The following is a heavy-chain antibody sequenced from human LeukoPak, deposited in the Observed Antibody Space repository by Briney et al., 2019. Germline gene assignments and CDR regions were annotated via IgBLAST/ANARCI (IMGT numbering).Heavy chain of an antibody. V-gene: IGHV1-8*01. D-gene: IGHD5-18*01. Sequence: ASVKVSCKASGYTFTSYDINWVRQATGQGLEWMGWMNPNSGNTGYAQKFQGRVTMTRNTSISTAYMELSRLRSDDTAVYYCARDTAMDPGAFDIWGQGTMVTVSS. CDR2: MNPNSGNT. CDR1: GYTFTSYD. J-gene: IGHJ3*02. CDR3: ARDTAMDPGAFDI.